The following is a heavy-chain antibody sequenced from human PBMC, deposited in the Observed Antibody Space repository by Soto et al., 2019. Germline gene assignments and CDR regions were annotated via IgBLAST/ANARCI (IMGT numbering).Heavy chain of an antibody. CDR1: GGTFSSYA. V-gene: IGHV1-69*13. D-gene: IGHD3-3*01. J-gene: IGHJ6*02. CDR2: IIPIFGTA. Sequence: SVKVSCKASGGTFSSYAISWVRQAPGQGLEWMGGIIPIFGTANYAQKFQGRVTITADESTSTAYMELSSLRSEDTAVYYCARGRITIFGVVITYYYGMDVWGQGTTVTVSS. CDR3: ARGRITIFGVVITYYYGMDV.